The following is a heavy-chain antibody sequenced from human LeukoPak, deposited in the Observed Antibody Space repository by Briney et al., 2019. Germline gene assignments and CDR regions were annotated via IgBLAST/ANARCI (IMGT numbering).Heavy chain of an antibody. J-gene: IGHJ4*02. V-gene: IGHV4-61*02. D-gene: IGHD4-23*01. CDR2: IYSSGNT. Sequence: SETLSLTCTVSGGSISSGNYHWIWIRQPAGKGLEWIGRIYSSGNTNYNPSLKSRVSISIDTSKNQFSLRLSSVTAADAALYYCARRSTVLTANYEYWGQGTLVTVSA. CDR3: ARRSTVLTANYEY. CDR1: GGSISSGNYH.